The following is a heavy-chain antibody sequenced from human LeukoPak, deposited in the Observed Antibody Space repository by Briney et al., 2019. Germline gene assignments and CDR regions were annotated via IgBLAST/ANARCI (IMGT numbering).Heavy chain of an antibody. V-gene: IGHV3-23*01. J-gene: IGHJ4*02. CDR2: ISGSGGST. Sequence: GGSLRLSCAASGFTFSSYAMSWVRQAPGKGLEWVSAISGSGGSTYYADSVKGRFTISRDNSKNTLYLQMNSLRPEDTAVYYCAKDDAWLQFGSWGRGTLVTVSS. CDR3: AKDDAWLQFGS. D-gene: IGHD5-24*01. CDR1: GFTFSSYA.